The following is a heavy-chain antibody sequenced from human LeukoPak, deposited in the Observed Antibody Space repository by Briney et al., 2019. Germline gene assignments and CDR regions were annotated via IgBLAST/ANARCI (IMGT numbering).Heavy chain of an antibody. V-gene: IGHV3-21*01. Sequence: GGSLRLSCAASGFTFSSYSMNWVRQAPGKGLEWVSSISSSSSYIYYADSVKGRFSISRDNAKNSLYLQMNSLRAEDTAVYYCARGPYSSSWYDWFDPWGQGTLVTVSS. J-gene: IGHJ5*02. CDR3: ARGPYSSSWYDWFDP. CDR1: GFTFSSYS. CDR2: ISSSSSYI. D-gene: IGHD6-13*01.